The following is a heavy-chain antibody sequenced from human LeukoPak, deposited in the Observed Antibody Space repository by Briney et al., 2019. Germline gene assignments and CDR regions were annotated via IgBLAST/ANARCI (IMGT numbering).Heavy chain of an antibody. CDR2: IYFNAGST. CDR3: ARPLYNKRDQFDP. D-gene: IGHD1-1*01. V-gene: IGHV4-39*01. CDR1: GGSISTTIYY. J-gene: IGHJ5*01. Sequence: SETLYLTCSVSGGSISTTIYYWGWLRQPPGKGLEWIGSIYFNAGSTFYNPSLKRRATLSVDTSKNQFSLSLSSVTAADTAVYYCARPLYNKRDQFDPWGPRALVTVSS.